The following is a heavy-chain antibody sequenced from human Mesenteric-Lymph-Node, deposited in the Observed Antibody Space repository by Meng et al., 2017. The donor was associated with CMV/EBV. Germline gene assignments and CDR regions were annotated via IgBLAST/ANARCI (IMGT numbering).Heavy chain of an antibody. CDR3: ASYDFWSGNSPPADF. V-gene: IGHV3-21*01. CDR2: ISSSSSYI. D-gene: IGHD3-3*01. Sequence: GGSLRLSCAASGFTFSSYSMNWVRQAPGKGLEWVSSISSSSSYIYYADSVKGRFTISRDNSKSTLYLHMNSLKSEDTAVYFCASYDFWSGNSPPADFWGRGTLVTVSS. J-gene: IGHJ4*02. CDR1: GFTFSSYS.